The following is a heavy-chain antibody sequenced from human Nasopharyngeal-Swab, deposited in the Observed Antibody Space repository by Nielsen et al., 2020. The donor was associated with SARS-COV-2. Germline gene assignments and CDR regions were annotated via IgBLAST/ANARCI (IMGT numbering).Heavy chain of an antibody. CDR2: ISGSGGST. CDR1: GFTFSSYA. D-gene: IGHD2-15*01. Sequence: GESLKISCAASGFTFSSYAMSWVRQAPGEGLEWVSSISGSGGSTYYADSVKGRFTISRDYSMNTLYLQMNSLRAEDTAVYYCAKERTTYSGATNFAYWGQGTLVTVSS. CDR3: AKERTTYSGATNFAY. V-gene: IGHV3-23*01. J-gene: IGHJ4*02.